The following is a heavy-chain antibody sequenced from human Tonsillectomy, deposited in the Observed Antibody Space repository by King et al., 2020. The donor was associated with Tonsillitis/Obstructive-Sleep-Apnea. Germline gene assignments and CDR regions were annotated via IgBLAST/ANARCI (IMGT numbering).Heavy chain of an antibody. D-gene: IGHD4-17*01. CDR2: IKHSGRT. CDR3: ARSVLYGDFGPGY. Sequence: VQLQQWVAGLLKPSETLSLTCAVYVGSFSVFLWSWIIQPPGMGREGIGGIKHSGRTNYNPSLKSRVTRSVDTSKNQFSLKLSSLTAADTAVYFCARSVLYGDFGPGYWGQGTLVTVSS. J-gene: IGHJ4*02. CDR1: VGSFSVFL. V-gene: IGHV4-34*01.